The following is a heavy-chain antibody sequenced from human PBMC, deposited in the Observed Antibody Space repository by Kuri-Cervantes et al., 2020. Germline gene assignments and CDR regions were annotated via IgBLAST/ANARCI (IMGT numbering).Heavy chain of an antibody. V-gene: IGHV1-2*02. J-gene: IGHJ6*02. CDR3: ARDGADYGDYEQTYYYYYGMDV. D-gene: IGHD4-17*01. CDR2: INPNSGGT. Sequence: ASVKVSCKASGYTFTGYYMHWVRQAPGQGLEWMGWINPNSGGTNYAQKFQGRVTMTRDTSISTAYMELSRLRSDDTAVYYCARDGADYGDYEQTYYYYYGMDVWGQGTTVTVSS. CDR1: GYTFTGYY.